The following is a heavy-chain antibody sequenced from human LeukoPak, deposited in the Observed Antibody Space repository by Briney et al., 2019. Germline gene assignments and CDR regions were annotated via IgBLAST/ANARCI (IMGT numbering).Heavy chain of an antibody. Sequence: ASVTVSFKASGYTFTSYGISWVRQAPGQGLEWMGWISAYNGNTNYAQKLQGRVTMTTDTSTSTAYMELRSLRSDDTAVYYCARLVNYYDSSGYYPDYWGQGTLVTVSS. CDR2: ISAYNGNT. J-gene: IGHJ4*02. D-gene: IGHD3-22*01. CDR1: GYTFTSYG. CDR3: ARLVNYYDSSGYYPDY. V-gene: IGHV1-18*01.